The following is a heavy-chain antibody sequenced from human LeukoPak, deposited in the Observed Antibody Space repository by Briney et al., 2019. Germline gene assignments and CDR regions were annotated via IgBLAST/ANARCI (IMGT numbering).Heavy chain of an antibody. D-gene: IGHD1-26*01. V-gene: IGHV3-23*01. CDR1: GFTCTSYS. CDR2: ISGGGGST. Sequence: GGSLRLSCAASGFTCTSYSMNWVRQAPGKGLAWVSTISGGGGSTYYADSVKGRFTISRDNSKNTLYLQVNSLRAEDTAVYYCAKGGKWDVTPFDYWGQGTLVTVSS. CDR3: AKGGKWDVTPFDY. J-gene: IGHJ4*02.